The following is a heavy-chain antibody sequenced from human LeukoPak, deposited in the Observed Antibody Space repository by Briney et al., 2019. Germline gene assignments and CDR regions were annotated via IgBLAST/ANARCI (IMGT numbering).Heavy chain of an antibody. Sequence: ASVKASCKASGYTFTSYGISWVRQAPGQGLEWMGWISAYNGNTNYAQKLQGRVTMTTDTSTSTAYMELRSLRSDDTAVYYCARDSSFLYIQSGSYFGAIMDSWGQGTLVTVSS. CDR2: ISAYNGNT. D-gene: IGHD1-26*01. CDR1: GYTFTSYG. CDR3: ARDSSFLYIQSGSYFGAIMDS. V-gene: IGHV1-18*01. J-gene: IGHJ4*02.